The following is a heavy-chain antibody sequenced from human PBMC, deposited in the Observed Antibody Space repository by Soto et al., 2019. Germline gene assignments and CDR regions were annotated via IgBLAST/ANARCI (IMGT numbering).Heavy chain of an antibody. V-gene: IGHV4-30-2*01. J-gene: IGHJ4*02. CDR2: INHLETT. Sequence: TLSLTCTVSGASITVGGYSWSWIGQTPGKGLEWIGYINHLETTFYNPSFESRLTLSIDRAKNQFSLKLHSMSAADRAVYFCARGGGSDSFDYWGQGILVTVSS. D-gene: IGHD1-26*01. CDR3: ARGGGSDSFDY. CDR1: GASITVGGYS.